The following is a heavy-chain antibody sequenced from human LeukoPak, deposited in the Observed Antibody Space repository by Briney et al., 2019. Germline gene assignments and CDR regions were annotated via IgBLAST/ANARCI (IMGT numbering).Heavy chain of an antibody. V-gene: IGHV3-43*02. CDR1: GFTFDDYA. J-gene: IGHJ4*02. Sequence: GGSLRLSCAASGFTFDDYAMHWVRQAPGKGLERVSLISGDGGSTYYADSVKGRFTISRDNSKNSLYLQMNSLRTEDTALYYCAKDILVDYYDSSGDFSYWGQGALVTVSS. CDR2: ISGDGGST. D-gene: IGHD3-22*01. CDR3: AKDILVDYYDSSGDFSY.